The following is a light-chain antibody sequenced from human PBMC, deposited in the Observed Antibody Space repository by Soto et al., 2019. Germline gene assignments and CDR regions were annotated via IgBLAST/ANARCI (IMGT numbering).Light chain of an antibody. CDR3: QQYAYSPRT. J-gene: IGKJ1*01. Sequence: EIVLTQSPGTLSLSPGERATLSCRASQSVSSSYLAWYQQKPGQAPRLLIYGASSRATGIPVRFSGSGSGTDFTLTISRLDPEDFAVYYCQQYAYSPRTFGQGTKVDIK. V-gene: IGKV3-20*01. CDR1: QSVSSSY. CDR2: GAS.